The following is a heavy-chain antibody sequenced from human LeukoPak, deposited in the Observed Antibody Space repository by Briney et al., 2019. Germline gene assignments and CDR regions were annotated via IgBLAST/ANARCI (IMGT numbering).Heavy chain of an antibody. D-gene: IGHD5-12*01. CDR2: INSDGSST. V-gene: IGHV3-74*01. CDR3: ARSPSGYDYRFDY. J-gene: IGHJ4*02. CDR1: GFTFSSYW. Sequence: GGSLRLSCAASGFTFSSYWMHWVRQAPGKGLVWVSRINSDGSSTSYADSVKGRFTISRDNAKNSLYLQMNSLRAEDTAVYYCARSPSGYDYRFDYWGQGTLVTISS.